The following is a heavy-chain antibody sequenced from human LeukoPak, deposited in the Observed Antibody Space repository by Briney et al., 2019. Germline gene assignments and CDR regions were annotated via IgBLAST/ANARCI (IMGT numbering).Heavy chain of an antibody. J-gene: IGHJ4*02. CDR3: AKGLRFLEWFQALLEEDIDY. CDR2: ISNDGSNT. CDR1: GFTFSSYC. D-gene: IGHD3-3*01. Sequence: GGSLRLSCAASGFTFSSYCMHWVRQAPGKGLEWVAVISNDGSNTYYADSVKGRFTISRDNSKNTLYLQMNSLRAEDTAVYYCAKGLRFLEWFQALLEEDIDYWGQGTLVTVSS. V-gene: IGHV3-30*18.